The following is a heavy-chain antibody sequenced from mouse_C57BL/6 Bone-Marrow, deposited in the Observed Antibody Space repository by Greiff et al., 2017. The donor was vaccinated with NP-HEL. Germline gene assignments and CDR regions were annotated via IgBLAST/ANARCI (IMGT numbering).Heavy chain of an antibody. J-gene: IGHJ3*01. D-gene: IGHD2-3*01. Sequence: QVQLQQSGAELVRPGTSVKVSCKASGYAFTNYLIEWVKQRPGQGLEWIGVINPGSGGTNYNEKFKGKATLTADKSSSTAYMQLSSLTSEDSAGYFCAREGDGYYRFAYWGQGTLVTGSA. CDR2: INPGSGGT. CDR1: GYAFTNYL. CDR3: AREGDGYYRFAY. V-gene: IGHV1-54*01.